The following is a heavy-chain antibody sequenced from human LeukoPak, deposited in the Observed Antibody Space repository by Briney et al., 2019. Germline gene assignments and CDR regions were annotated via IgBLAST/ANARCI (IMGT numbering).Heavy chain of an antibody. Sequence: PSETLSLTCTVSDGAIGSYYWTWVRQPADKGFEWIGHVYSDGTTNYNPSLKSRLTMSIDKAKNKFSLKVNSVTAADTAVYYCARVVSGGTFDSWGQGTLVTVSS. J-gene: IGHJ5*01. CDR2: VYSDGTT. CDR1: DGAIGSYY. CDR3: ARVVSGGTFDS. D-gene: IGHD5/OR15-5a*01. V-gene: IGHV4-4*07.